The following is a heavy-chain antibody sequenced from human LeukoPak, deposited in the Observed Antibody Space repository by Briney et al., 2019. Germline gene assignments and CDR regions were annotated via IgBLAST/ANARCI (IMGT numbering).Heavy chain of an antibody. V-gene: IGHV1-8*03. CDR3: ARVAGTLFDY. D-gene: IGHD6-19*01. Sequence: ASVTVSCKASGYTFTSYDINWVRQATGQGLEWMGWMNPNSGNTGYAQKFQGRVTITRDTSATTVYMELSSLRYEDMAMYYCARVAGTLFDYWGQGTLVTVSS. J-gene: IGHJ4*02. CDR2: MNPNSGNT. CDR1: GYTFTSYD.